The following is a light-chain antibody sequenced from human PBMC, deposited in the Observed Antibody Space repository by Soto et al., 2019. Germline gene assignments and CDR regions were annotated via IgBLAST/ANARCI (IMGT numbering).Light chain of an antibody. V-gene: IGLV2-14*01. CDR2: GVT. CDR3: SSFASGSTRVV. CDR1: SSDVGGYNC. Sequence: QSALTQPASVSGSPGQSITISCTGTSSDVGGYNCVSWYQQHPGKAPKLMIFGVTNRPSGVSDRFSGSKSGNTASLTISGLQAEDEADYYCSSFASGSTRVVFGGGTKVTVL. J-gene: IGLJ2*01.